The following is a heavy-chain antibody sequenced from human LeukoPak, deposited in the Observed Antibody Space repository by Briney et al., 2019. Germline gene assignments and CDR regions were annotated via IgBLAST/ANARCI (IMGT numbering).Heavy chain of an antibody. V-gene: IGHV3-21*01. J-gene: IGHJ6*03. Sequence: PGGSLRLSCAASGFTFSSYSMNWVRQAPGKGLEWVSSISSSSSYIYYADSVKGRFTISRDNAKNSLYLQMNSLRAEDTAVYYCARAWAIKTSGWNYMDVWGKGTTVTVSS. CDR3: ARAWAIKTSGWNYMDV. CDR2: ISSSSSYI. D-gene: IGHD6-19*01. CDR1: GFTFSSYS.